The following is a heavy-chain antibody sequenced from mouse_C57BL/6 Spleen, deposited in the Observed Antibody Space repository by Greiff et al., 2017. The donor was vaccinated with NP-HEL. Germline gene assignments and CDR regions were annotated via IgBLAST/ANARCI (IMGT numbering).Heavy chain of an antibody. CDR1: GFTFSSYA. CDR3: TRGELDHYFDY. D-gene: IGHD4-1*01. V-gene: IGHV5-9-1*02. Sequence: EVKLMESGEGLVKPGGSLKLSCAASGFTFSSYAMSWVRQTPEKRLEWVAYISSGGDYIYYADTVKGRFTISRDNARNTLYLQMSSLKSEDTAMYYCTRGELDHYFDYWGQGTTLTVSS. CDR2: ISSGGDYI. J-gene: IGHJ2*01.